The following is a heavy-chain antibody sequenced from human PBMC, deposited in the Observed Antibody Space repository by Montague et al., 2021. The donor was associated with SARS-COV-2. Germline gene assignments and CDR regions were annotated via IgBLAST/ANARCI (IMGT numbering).Heavy chain of an antibody. CDR3: VAGGDSAKAGAY. V-gene: IGHV4-39*07. J-gene: IGHJ4*02. Sequence: SQTLSLTCTVSGGSIANSHKYWGWVRQPPGKGLEWIGSVLYTGTPYDHPSLTARVTISLDTSKNLFSLEMYSVTAADTATYFCVAGGDSAKAGAYWGQGTLVTVSS. CDR2: VLYTGTP. CDR1: GGSIANSHKY. D-gene: IGHD3-16*01.